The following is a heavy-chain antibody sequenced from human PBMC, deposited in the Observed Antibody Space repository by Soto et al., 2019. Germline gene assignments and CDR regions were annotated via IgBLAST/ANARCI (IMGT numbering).Heavy chain of an antibody. V-gene: IGHV1-24*01. J-gene: IGHJ3*02. CDR3: ATGLIVVVPAVHDAFDI. D-gene: IGHD2-2*01. Sequence: ASVKVSCKVSGYTLTELSMHWVRQAPGKGLEWMGGFDPEDGETIYAQKFQGRVTMTEDTSTDTAYMELSSLRSEDTAVYYCATGLIVVVPAVHDAFDIWGQGTMVTVSS. CDR1: GYTLTELS. CDR2: FDPEDGET.